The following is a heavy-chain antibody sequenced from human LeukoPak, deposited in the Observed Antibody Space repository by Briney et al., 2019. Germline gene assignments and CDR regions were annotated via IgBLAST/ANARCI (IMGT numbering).Heavy chain of an antibody. D-gene: IGHD5-18*01. CDR1: GGSFSGYY. CDR2: INHSGST. Sequence: PSETLSLTCAVYGGSFSGYYWSWIRQPPGKGLEWIGEINHSGSTNYNPSLKSRVTISVDMSKNQFSLKLSSVTAADTAVYYCARGFNTAMVTRWGQGTLVTVSS. V-gene: IGHV4-34*01. CDR3: ARGFNTAMVTR. J-gene: IGHJ4*02.